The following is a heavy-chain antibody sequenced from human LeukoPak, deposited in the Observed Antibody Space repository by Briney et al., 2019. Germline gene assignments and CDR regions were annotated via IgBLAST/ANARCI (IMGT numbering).Heavy chain of an antibody. D-gene: IGHD5-12*01. CDR2: IIPILGIA. CDR3: ARGRRYSGYDLGDY. CDR1: GGTFSSYA. J-gene: IGHJ4*02. V-gene: IGHV1-69*04. Sequence: SVKVSCKASGGTFSSYAISWVRQAPGQGLEWMGRIIPILGIANYAQKFQGRVTITADKSTSTAYMELSSLRSEDTAVYYCARGRRYSGYDLGDYWGQGTLVTVSS.